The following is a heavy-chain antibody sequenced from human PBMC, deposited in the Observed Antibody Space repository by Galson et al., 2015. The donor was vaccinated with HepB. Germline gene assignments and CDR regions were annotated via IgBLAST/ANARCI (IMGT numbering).Heavy chain of an antibody. CDR3: AKDVADGWLQEYYFDY. D-gene: IGHD5-24*01. J-gene: IGHJ4*02. CDR1: GFTFSSYG. V-gene: IGHV3-30*18. CDR2: ISYDGSNK. Sequence: SLRLSCAASGFTFSSYGMHWVRQAPGKGLEWVAVISYDGSNKYYADSVKGRFTISRDNSKNTLYLQTNSLRAEDTAVYYCAKDVADGWLQEYYFDYWGQGTLVTVSS.